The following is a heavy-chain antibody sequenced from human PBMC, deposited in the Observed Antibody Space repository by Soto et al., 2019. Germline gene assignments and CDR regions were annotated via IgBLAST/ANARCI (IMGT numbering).Heavy chain of an antibody. CDR1: GGSISSSSYY. CDR3: ASILGWLIGGHYGMDV. Sequence: PSETLSLTCTVSGGSISSSSYYWGWVRQPPGKGLEWIGSIYYSGSTYYNPSLKSRVTTSVDTSKNQFSLKLSSVTAADTAVYYCASILGWLIGGHYGMDVWGQGTTVTVSS. V-gene: IGHV4-39*01. J-gene: IGHJ6*02. D-gene: IGHD3-3*01. CDR2: IYYSGST.